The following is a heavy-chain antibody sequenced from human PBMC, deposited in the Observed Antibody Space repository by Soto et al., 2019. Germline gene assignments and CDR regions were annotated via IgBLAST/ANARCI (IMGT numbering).Heavy chain of an antibody. CDR3: ARVTRGDYLLTFSLRGMDV. V-gene: IGHV4-34*01. Sequence: PGETLCLTCSVYGGSFSGYYWSWIRQAPGKGLEWIGEINGSGGSNYNPYLKSRVTISVDTSKTQLSLKLNSVTAAATAVYYCARVTRGDYLLTFSLRGMDVWGQGTTVTVSS. CDR1: GGSFSGYY. CDR2: INGSGGS. J-gene: IGHJ6*02. D-gene: IGHD4-17*01.